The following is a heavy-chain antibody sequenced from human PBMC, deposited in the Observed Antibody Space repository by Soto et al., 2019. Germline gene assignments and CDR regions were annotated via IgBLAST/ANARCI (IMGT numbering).Heavy chain of an antibody. CDR3: ARKPHDSGYFSDY. Sequence: GGSLRLSCAASGFTFSVHWMHWVRQAPVKGLVWVSRINGDGSSTAYADSVKGRFTISRDNSKNTLYLQMNSLRAEDTAVYYCARKPHDSGYFSDYWGQGTLVTVSS. CDR2: INGDGSST. V-gene: IGHV3-74*01. D-gene: IGHD3-22*01. J-gene: IGHJ4*02. CDR1: GFTFSVHW.